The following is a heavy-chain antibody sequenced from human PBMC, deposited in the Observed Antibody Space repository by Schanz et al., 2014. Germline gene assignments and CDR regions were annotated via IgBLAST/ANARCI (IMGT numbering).Heavy chain of an antibody. V-gene: IGHV3-11*06. CDR1: GFTFSDYY. CDR2: ISSSGRYT. D-gene: IGHD3-22*01. CDR3: AKSYDTSGYSGFDY. J-gene: IGHJ4*02. Sequence: QVQLVESGGGLVKPGGSLRLSCAASGFTFSDYYMSWVRQAPGKGLEWVSYISSSGRYTKYADSVKGRFTISRDNAKNSLYLQMNSLRAEDTAVYFCAKSYDTSGYSGFDYWGQGTLVTVSS.